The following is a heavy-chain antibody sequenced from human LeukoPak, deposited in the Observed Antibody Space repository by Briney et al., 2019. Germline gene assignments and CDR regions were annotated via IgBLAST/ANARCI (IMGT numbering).Heavy chain of an antibody. CDR3: AREIRGEGFDY. CDR1: GFTFRSYT. Sequence: PGGSLRLSCAASGFTFRSYTMNWVRQDPGKGLELVSSLSPTRFYKYHADSFKGRFTISRDNAENSRYLQMNSLRVEDTAVYFCAREIRGEGFDYWGQGTLVTVSS. D-gene: IGHD3-10*01. J-gene: IGHJ4*02. CDR2: LSPTRFYK. V-gene: IGHV3-21*01.